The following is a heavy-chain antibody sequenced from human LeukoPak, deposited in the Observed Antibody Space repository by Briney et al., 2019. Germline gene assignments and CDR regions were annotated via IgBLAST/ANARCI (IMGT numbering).Heavy chain of an antibody. CDR3: ARDYDSRGYSPAA. CDR2: ISSSSSYI. D-gene: IGHD3-22*01. CDR1: GFTFSSYS. V-gene: IGHV3-21*01. Sequence: GGSLRLSCAASGFTFSSYSMTWVRQAPGKGLEWVSSISSSSSYIYYADSVKGRFTISRDNAKNSLYLQMNSLRAEDTAVYYCARDYDSRGYSPAAWGQGTLVTVSS. J-gene: IGHJ1*01.